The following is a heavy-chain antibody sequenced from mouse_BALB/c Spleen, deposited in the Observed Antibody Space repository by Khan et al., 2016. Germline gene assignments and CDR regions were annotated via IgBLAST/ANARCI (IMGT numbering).Heavy chain of an antibody. CDR1: GYSITSDYA. D-gene: IGHD2-2*01. V-gene: IGHV3-2*02. CDR2: ISYSGST. J-gene: IGHJ3*01. Sequence: EVQLVESGPGLVKPSQSLSLTCTVTGYSITSDYAWNWIRQFPGNKLEWMGYISYSGSTSYNPSLKSRISIPRDTSKNPFFLQLNSVTTEDTATYDCAIWLRQRNWFAYWGQGTLVTVSA. CDR3: AIWLRQRNWFAY.